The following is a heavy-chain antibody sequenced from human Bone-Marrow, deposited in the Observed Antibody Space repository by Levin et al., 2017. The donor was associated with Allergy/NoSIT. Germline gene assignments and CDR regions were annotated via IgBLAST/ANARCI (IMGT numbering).Heavy chain of an antibody. CDR3: WGGDMSTVDV. CDR1: GITFSRHG. V-gene: IGHV3-23*01. J-gene: IGHJ6*02. D-gene: IGHD5/OR15-5a*01. Sequence: GESLKISCAVSGITFSRHGMCWVRQAPGSGLEWISAISGPADVIFYADSVKGRFTISRDNSKSTVYLQMNNLRADDTALYFCWGGDMSTVDVWGQGIPVTVSS. CDR2: ISGPADVI.